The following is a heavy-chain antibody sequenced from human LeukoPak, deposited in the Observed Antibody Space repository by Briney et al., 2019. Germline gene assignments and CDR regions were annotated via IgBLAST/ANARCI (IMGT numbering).Heavy chain of an antibody. V-gene: IGHV3-23*01. CDR1: GFTFSSHA. CDR3: ARHGSWSFDY. D-gene: IGHD6-13*01. J-gene: IGHJ4*02. CDR2: ITSGSGSNV. Sequence: GGSLRLSCAASGFTFSSHAMSWVRQAPGKGLEWVSAITSGSGSNVYYTDSLKGRFTISRDDSKNTLYLQMNSLIAEDTAVYYCARHGSWSFDYWGQGTLVTVSA.